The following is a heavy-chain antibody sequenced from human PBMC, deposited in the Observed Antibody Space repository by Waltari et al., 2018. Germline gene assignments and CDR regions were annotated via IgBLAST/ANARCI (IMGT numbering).Heavy chain of an antibody. CDR1: GGSISRYY. V-gene: IGHV4-4*07. J-gene: IGHJ3*02. Sequence: QVQLQESGPGLGKPSETLSLTCTVSGGSISRYYWSWIRQPAGKGLEWIGRIYTSGSTNYNPSLKSRVTMSVDTSKNQFSLKLSSVTAADTAVYYCARGQNSRGHGAFDIWGQGTMVTVSS. CDR3: ARGQNSRGHGAFDI. CDR2: IYTSGST.